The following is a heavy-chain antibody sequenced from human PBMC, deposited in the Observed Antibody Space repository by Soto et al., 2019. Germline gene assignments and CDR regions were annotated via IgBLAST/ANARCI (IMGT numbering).Heavy chain of an antibody. Sequence: QMQLVESGGGAVQPGRSLRLSCAASGFTFSYYPMHWVRQAPGKGLEWVAVISFDGSNKYYADSVKGRCNISRDNSKNTLYLQMNSRRGEDTAVYYCARVPGEMVAILYIYPLDGREPLSDVDVWGQGTTVTVSS. J-gene: IGHJ6*02. D-gene: IGHD5-12*01. CDR3: ARVPGEMVAILYIYPLDGREPLSDVDV. CDR2: ISFDGSNK. V-gene: IGHV3-30*04. CDR1: GFTFSYYP.